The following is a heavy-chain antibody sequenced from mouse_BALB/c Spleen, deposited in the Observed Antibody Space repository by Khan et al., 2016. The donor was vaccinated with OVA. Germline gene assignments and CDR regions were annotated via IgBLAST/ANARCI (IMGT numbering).Heavy chain of an antibody. D-gene: IGHD2-14*01. CDR2: ILYSGST. Sequence: EVKLEVSGPSLVKPSQTLSLTCSVTGDSITSGYWYWIRKFPGNKLEYMGYILYSGSTYYNPSLKSRISITRHTSQNQYYLQLNSVTTEDTATYYCARSTYRYAFAYWGQGTLVTVSA. CDR3: ARSTYRYAFAY. V-gene: IGHV3-8*02. CDR1: GDSITSGY. J-gene: IGHJ3*01.